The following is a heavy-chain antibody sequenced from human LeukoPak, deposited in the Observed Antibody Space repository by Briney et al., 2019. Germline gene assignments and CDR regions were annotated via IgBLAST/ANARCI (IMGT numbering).Heavy chain of an antibody. D-gene: IGHD3-10*01. J-gene: IGHJ4*02. V-gene: IGHV4-34*01. Sequence: SETLSLTCAVYGGSFSGYYWSWIRQPPGKGLEWIGEINHSGSTNYNPSLKSRVTISVDTSKNQFSLKLSSVTAADTAVYYCASNYYGSGSPFDYWGQGTLVTVSS. CDR3: ASNYYGSGSPFDY. CDR1: GGSFSGYY. CDR2: INHSGST.